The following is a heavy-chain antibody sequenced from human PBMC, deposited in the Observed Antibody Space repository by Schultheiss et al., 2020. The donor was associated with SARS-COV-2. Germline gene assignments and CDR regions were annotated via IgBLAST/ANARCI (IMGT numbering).Heavy chain of an antibody. J-gene: IGHJ5*02. Sequence: GESLKISCAASGFTFSSYGMHWVRQAPGKGLEWVAVISYDGSNKYYADSVKGRFTISRDNSKNTLYLQMNSLRAEDTAVYYCARDRSSSLSNWFDPWGQGTLVTVSS. CDR3: ARDRSSSLSNWFDP. V-gene: IGHV3-30*03. CDR2: ISYDGSNK. D-gene: IGHD6-13*01. CDR1: GFTFSSYG.